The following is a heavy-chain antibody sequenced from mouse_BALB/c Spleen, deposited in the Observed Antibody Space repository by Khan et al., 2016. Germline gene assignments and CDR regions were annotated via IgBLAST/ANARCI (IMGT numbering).Heavy chain of an antibody. CDR2: IYPGSGNT. J-gene: IGHJ3*01. CDR3: ARSRVRLRFAY. Sequence: QVQLQQSGPELVKPGASVKISCKASGYTFTDYYVNWVKQKPGQGLEWIGRIYPGSGNTKYNEKFKGKATLTVDTSSSTAYMQLSSLTSEDTSVYFCARSRVRLRFAYWGQGTLVTVSA. D-gene: IGHD1-2*01. CDR1: GYTFTDYY. V-gene: IGHV1-84*02.